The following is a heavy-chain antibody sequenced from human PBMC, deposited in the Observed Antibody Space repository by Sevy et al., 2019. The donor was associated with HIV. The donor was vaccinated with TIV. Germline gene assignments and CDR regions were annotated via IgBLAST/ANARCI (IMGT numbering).Heavy chain of an antibody. CDR3: SRGSMFWTGYSSYDY. CDR2: IRYDGSNK. CDR1: GFTFSSYG. J-gene: IGHJ4*02. Sequence: GGSLRLSCAASGFTFSSYGMHWVRQAPGKGLEWVAFIRYDGSNKYYADSLKGRFTISRDNAKNSLYLQMNSLRAEDTASYYCSRGSMFWTGYSSYDYWGQGTLVTVSS. V-gene: IGHV3-30*02. D-gene: IGHD3-3*01.